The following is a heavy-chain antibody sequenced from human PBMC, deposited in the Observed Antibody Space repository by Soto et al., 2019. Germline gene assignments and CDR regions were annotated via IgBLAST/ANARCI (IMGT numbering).Heavy chain of an antibody. Sequence: QLVASGGGLVQPGGSLRLSCVASGFILSTHDLHWVRDTPGEGLEWVSGIGTLGDTFYGASVKGRFTISREKAKNSLYLQMNSLTVGDTAVYYCVRGRSFGFASTPPPTFGPWGQGTLVTVSS. CDR3: VRGRSFGFASTPPPTFGP. D-gene: IGHD2-21*01. CDR1: GFILSTHD. J-gene: IGHJ5*02. V-gene: IGHV3-13*01. CDR2: IGTLGDT.